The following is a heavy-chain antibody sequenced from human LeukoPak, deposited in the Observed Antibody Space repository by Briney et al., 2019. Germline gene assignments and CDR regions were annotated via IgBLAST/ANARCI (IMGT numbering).Heavy chain of an antibody. Sequence: ASVKVSCKASGYTFTSYDINWVRQAPGQGLEWMGWINTNTGNPTYAQGFTGRFVFSLDTSVSTAYLQINSLKAEDTAVYYCARERYGSDYYYYGMDVWGQGTTVIVSS. V-gene: IGHV7-4-1*02. CDR3: ARERYGSDYYYYGMDV. J-gene: IGHJ6*02. CDR1: GYTFTSYD. D-gene: IGHD1-1*01. CDR2: INTNTGNP.